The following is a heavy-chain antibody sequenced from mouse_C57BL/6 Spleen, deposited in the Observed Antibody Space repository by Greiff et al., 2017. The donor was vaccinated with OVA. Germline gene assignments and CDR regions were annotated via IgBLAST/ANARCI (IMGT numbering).Heavy chain of an antibody. Sequence: VQLVESGPGLVAPSQSLSITCTVSGFSLTSYAISWVRQPPGKGLEWLGVIWTGGGTNYNSALKSRLSISKDNSKSQVFVKMNSLQTDDTARYDCARNPYDYEFYAMDYWGQGTSVTVSS. CDR3: ARNPYDYEFYAMDY. V-gene: IGHV2-9-1*01. J-gene: IGHJ4*01. CDR2: IWTGGGT. D-gene: IGHD2-4*01. CDR1: GFSLTSYA.